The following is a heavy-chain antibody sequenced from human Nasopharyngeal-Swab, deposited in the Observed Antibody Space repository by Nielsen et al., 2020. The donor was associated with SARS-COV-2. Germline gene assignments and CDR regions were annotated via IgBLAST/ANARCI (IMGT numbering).Heavy chain of an antibody. V-gene: IGHV3-21*01. J-gene: IGHJ4*02. Sequence: GESLKISCAASGFPFRFYTMHWVRQAPGKGLEWVSSVSTGGDYIHYADLVQGRFAISRDNAKDSLYLQMNSLRAEDTAIYYCARDRSGFGFDFWGQGALVTVSP. CDR2: VSTGGDYI. CDR3: ARDRSGFGFDF. CDR1: GFPFRFYT. D-gene: IGHD3-3*01.